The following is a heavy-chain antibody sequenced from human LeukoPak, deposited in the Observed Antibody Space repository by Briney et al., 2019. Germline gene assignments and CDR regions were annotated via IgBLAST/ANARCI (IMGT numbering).Heavy chain of an antibody. CDR1: GFTFSIFS. J-gene: IGHJ4*02. CDR2: ISTSSNYI. CDR3: ARGSSWELLRSFDE. V-gene: IGHV3-21*01. Sequence: GGSLRLSCAASGFTFSIFSMNWGRQAPGKGLEWVSSISTSSNYIYYADSVKGRFTISRDNAKNSLYLQMNSLRVEDTAVYYCARGSSWELLRSFDEWSQGTLVTVSS. D-gene: IGHD1-26*01.